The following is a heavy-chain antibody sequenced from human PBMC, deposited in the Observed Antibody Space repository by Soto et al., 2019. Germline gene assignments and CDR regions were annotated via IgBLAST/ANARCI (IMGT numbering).Heavy chain of an antibody. J-gene: IGHJ4*02. CDR1: GFTFGDYA. Sequence: GRSLRLSCTASGFTFGDYAMTWVPQAPGKGLEWVSSISPSGDNPYYADSVKGRFTISRDSSKNMLYLQMNSLRAEDTAVYYCAKSGCHSYFDNWGQGTLVTVSS. CDR2: ISPSGDNP. V-gene: IGHV3-23*01. CDR3: AKSGCHSYFDN. D-gene: IGHD1-26*01.